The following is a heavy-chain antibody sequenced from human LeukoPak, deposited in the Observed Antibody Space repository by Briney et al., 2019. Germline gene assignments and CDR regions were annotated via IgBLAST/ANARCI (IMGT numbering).Heavy chain of an antibody. CDR1: GFTFSSYS. CDR2: ISSSSSYI. D-gene: IGHD2-2*01. CDR3: ARADCSSTSCYYYYGMDV. V-gene: IGHV3-21*01. Sequence: PGGSLRLSCAASGFTFSSYSMNWVRQAPGKGLEWVSSISSSSSYIYYAHSVKGRFTISRDNAKNSLYLQMNSLRAEDTAVYYCARADCSSTSCYYYYGMDVWGQGTTVTVSS. J-gene: IGHJ6*02.